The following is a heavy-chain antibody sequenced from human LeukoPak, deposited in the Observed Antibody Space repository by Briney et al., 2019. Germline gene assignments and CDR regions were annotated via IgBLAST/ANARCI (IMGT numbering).Heavy chain of an antibody. CDR3: AKDLSNYYYFDY. CDR2: IYYSGST. J-gene: IGHJ4*02. D-gene: IGHD4-11*01. CDR1: GGSISSYY. Sequence: SETLSLTCTVSGGSISSYYWSWIRQPPGKGLEWIGYIYYSGSTNYNPSLKSRVTISVDTSKNQFSLKLSSVTAADTAVYYCAKDLSNYYYFDYWGQGTLVTVSS. V-gene: IGHV4-59*12.